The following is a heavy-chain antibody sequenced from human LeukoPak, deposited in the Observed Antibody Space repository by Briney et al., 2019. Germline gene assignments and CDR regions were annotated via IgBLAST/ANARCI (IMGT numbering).Heavy chain of an antibody. J-gene: IGHJ4*02. CDR2: VSGSGGST. V-gene: IGHV3-23*01. CDR1: GFTFSSYA. Sequence: GGSLRLSCAASGFTFSSYAMTWVRQAPGKGLEWVSAVSGSGGSTYYADSVKGRFTISRDNSKNTLYLQMSSLRAEDTAVYYCAKERRVAAAGPNFDYWGQGTLVTVSS. D-gene: IGHD6-13*01. CDR3: AKERRVAAAGPNFDY.